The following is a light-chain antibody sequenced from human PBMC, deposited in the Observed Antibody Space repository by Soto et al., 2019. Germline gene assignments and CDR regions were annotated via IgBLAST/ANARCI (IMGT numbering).Light chain of an antibody. Sequence: QSVLTQPPSVSGAPGQRVTISCTGSSSNIGAGYDVHWYQQLPGTAPKLLIYGNSNRPSGVPDRFSGSKSGTSASLAFTGLQPEDEADYYCQSYDSSLSGWVFGGGTKVTVL. J-gene: IGLJ3*02. CDR1: SSNIGAGYD. V-gene: IGLV1-40*01. CDR2: GNS. CDR3: QSYDSSLSGWV.